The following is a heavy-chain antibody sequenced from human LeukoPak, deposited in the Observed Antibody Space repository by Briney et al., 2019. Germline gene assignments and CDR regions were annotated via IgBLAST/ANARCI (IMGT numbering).Heavy chain of an antibody. J-gene: IGHJ4*02. V-gene: IGHV1-18*01. D-gene: IGHD1-26*01. CDR3: ARVSGSYRGAIDY. Sequence: ASVKVSCKASGYTFTSYGISWVRQAPGQGLEWLGWISTYNNNTHYAQKFQVRVTMTTDTSTSTAYMELRSLRSDDTAVYHCARVSGSYRGAIDYWGQGTLDTVSS. CDR1: GYTFTSYG. CDR2: ISTYNNNT.